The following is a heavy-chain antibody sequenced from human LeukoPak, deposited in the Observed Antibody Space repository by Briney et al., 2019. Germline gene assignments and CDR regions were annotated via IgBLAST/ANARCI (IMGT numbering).Heavy chain of an antibody. CDR2: IIPILGIA. V-gene: IGHV1-69*04. CDR3: ASPEGEWELPFDY. Sequence: ASVKVSCKASGGTFSSYAISWVRQAPGQGLEWMGRIIPILGIANYAQKFQGRVTITADKSTSTAYMELSSLRSEDTAVYYCASPEGEWELPFDYWGQGTLVTVSS. J-gene: IGHJ4*02. D-gene: IGHD1-26*01. CDR1: GGTFSSYA.